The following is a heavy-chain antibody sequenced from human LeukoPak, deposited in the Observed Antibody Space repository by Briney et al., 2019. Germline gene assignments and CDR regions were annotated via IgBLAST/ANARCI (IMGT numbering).Heavy chain of an antibody. D-gene: IGHD3-3*01. J-gene: IGHJ6*03. Sequence: GGSLRLSCAASGFTFSSYEMNWVRQAPGKGLEWVSYISSSGSTIYYADSVKGRFTISRDNAKNSLSLQMNSLRVEDTALYYCARGGISIFGVVIYMDVWGKGTTVTVSS. V-gene: IGHV3-48*03. CDR2: ISSSGSTI. CDR1: GFTFSSYE. CDR3: ARGGISIFGVVIYMDV.